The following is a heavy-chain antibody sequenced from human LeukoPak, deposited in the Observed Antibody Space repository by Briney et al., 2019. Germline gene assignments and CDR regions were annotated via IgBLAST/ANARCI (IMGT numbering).Heavy chain of an antibody. J-gene: IGHJ4*02. CDR3: ARGQYSGSWSYYFGY. V-gene: IGHV4-59*01. CDR2: ISYSGNT. CDR1: GGSTSSYY. Sequence: SETLSLTCTVSGGSTSSYYWNWIRQPPGKGLEWIGYISYSGNTNYNPSLKSRVTISLDTSKTQFSLQLTSVTAADTAVYYCARGQYSGSWSYYFGYWGQGTLVTASS. D-gene: IGHD6-13*01.